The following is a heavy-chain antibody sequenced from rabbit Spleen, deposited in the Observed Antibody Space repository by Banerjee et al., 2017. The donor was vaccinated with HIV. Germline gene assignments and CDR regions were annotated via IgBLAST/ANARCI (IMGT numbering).Heavy chain of an antibody. V-gene: IGHV1S45*01. Sequence: QEQLKETGGGLVQPGGSLTLTCTASGVSFGISDYMCWVRQAPGKGLEWIACIDAGNSGFTYHANWAKGRFTISKTSSTTVTLQATSLTAADTATYFCARDSSSSFSSYGMDLWGQGTLVTVS. CDR3: ARDSSSSFSSYGMDL. D-gene: IGHD1-1*01. J-gene: IGHJ6*01. CDR2: IDAGNSGFT. CDR1: GVSFGISDY.